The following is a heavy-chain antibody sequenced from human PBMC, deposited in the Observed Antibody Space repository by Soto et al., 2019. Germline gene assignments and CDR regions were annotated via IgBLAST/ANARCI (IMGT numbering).Heavy chain of an antibody. CDR1: GESISSSSYY. J-gene: IGHJ4*02. CDR3: ARQRTTVVTQAYFDY. CDR2: IYYSGRT. D-gene: IGHD2-21*02. Sequence: SETLSLTCIVSGESISSSSYYWGWIRQPPGKGLEWIGSIYYSGRTYYNPSFKSRVTISIDTSKNQFSLKLSSVTATDTAVYYCARQRTTVVTQAYFDYWGQGTLVTVSS. V-gene: IGHV4-39*01.